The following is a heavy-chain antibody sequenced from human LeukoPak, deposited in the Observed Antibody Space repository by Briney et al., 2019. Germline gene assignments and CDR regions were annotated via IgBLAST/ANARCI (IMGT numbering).Heavy chain of an antibody. Sequence: GGSLRLSCAASGFTFSSYAMSWVRQAPGKGLEWVSAISGSGGGTYYADSVKGRFTISRDNSKNTLYLQMNSLRAEDTAVYYCAKGVVYYGSGSPFDYWGQGTLVTVSS. CDR3: AKGVVYYGSGSPFDY. D-gene: IGHD3-10*01. CDR1: GFTFSSYA. V-gene: IGHV3-23*01. CDR2: ISGSGGGT. J-gene: IGHJ4*02.